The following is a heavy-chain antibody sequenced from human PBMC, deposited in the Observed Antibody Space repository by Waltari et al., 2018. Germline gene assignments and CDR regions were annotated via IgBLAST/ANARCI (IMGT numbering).Heavy chain of an antibody. CDR3: ARGSRKTFFDY. J-gene: IGHJ4*02. Sequence: QVQLQQWGAGLLKPSETLSLTCDVSGGYFSGYYWSWIRQPPGGRLEWIGDVSHTGATSYNASLRSLVTISVDTSKRQFSLNLTSVAAAERGVYYCARGSRKTFFDYWSQGTLVTVSS. D-gene: IGHD3-16*01. CDR2: VSHTGAT. V-gene: IGHV4-34*01. CDR1: GGYFSGYY.